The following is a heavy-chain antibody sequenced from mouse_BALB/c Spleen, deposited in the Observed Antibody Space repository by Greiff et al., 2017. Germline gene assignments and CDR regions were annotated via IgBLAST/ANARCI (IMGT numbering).Heavy chain of an antibody. CDR3: ARSRGKGFSFAY. J-gene: IGHJ3*01. Sequence: QVQLQQSGAELMKPGASVKISCKATGYTFSSYWIEWVKQRPGHGLEWIGEILPGSGSTNYNEKFKGKATFTADTSSNTAYMQLSSLTSEDSAVYYCARSRGKGFSFAYWGQGTLVTVSA. D-gene: IGHD1-3*01. CDR2: ILPGSGST. CDR1: GYTFSSYW. V-gene: IGHV1-9*01.